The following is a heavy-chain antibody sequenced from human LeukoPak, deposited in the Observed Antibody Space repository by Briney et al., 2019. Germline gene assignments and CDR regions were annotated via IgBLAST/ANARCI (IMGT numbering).Heavy chain of an antibody. J-gene: IGHJ5*02. CDR2: IYYSGST. D-gene: IGHD3-3*01. CDR3: ASLKFLEWLSLGWFDP. V-gene: IGHV4-61*08. CDR1: GGSISSGGYY. Sequence: SQTLSLTCTVSGGSISSGGYYWSWIRQPPGKGLEWIGYIYYSGSTNYNPSLKSRVTISVDTSKTQFSLKLSSVTAADTAVYYCASLKFLEWLSLGWFDPWGQGTLVTVSS.